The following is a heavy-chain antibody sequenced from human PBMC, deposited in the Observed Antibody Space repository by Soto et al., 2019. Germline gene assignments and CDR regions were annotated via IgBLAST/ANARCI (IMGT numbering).Heavy chain of an antibody. D-gene: IGHD6-19*01. Sequence: GGSLRLSCAASGFTFSDHYMDWVRQAPGKGLEWVGRTRHKANSYTTEYAASVKGRFTISRDDSQNSLYLQMNSLKTEDTAVYYCATIGYTSGWWTGGFDLWGQGTMVTVSS. CDR1: GFTFSDHY. V-gene: IGHV3-72*01. J-gene: IGHJ3*01. CDR3: ATIGYTSGWWTGGFDL. CDR2: TRHKANSYTT.